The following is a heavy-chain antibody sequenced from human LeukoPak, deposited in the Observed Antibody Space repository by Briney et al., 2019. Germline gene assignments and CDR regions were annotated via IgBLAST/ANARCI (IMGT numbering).Heavy chain of an antibody. V-gene: IGHV3-66*01. CDR2: IYSGGST. D-gene: IGHD3-22*01. J-gene: IGHJ1*01. CDR1: GFTVSSNY. Sequence: PGGSLRLSCAASGFTVSSNYMSWVRQAPGKGLEWVSVIYSGGSTYYADSVKGRFTISRDNSKNTLYLQMNSLRAEDTAVYYCARGRSSGYRSRYFQHWGQGTLVTVSS. CDR3: ARGRSSGYRSRYFQH.